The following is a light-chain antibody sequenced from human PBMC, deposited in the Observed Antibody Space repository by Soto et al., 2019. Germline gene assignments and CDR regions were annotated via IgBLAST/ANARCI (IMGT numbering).Light chain of an antibody. J-gene: IGKJ4*01. CDR1: QSLTNNF. CDR2: DVS. Sequence: EIVLTQSPATLSLSPGERVTLSCGASQSLTNNFLAWYQQRPGLAPKLLIFDVSTRVTGIPDRFSGSGSGTDFTLTISRPEPEDFAVYYCQRFDNSPTFGGGTKVEFK. CDR3: QRFDNSPT. V-gene: IGKV3D-20*01.